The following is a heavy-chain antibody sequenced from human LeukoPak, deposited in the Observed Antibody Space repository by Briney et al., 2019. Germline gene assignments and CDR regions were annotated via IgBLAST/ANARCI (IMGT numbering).Heavy chain of an antibody. Sequence: GGSLRLSCAASGFTFSSYWMNWVRQAPGKGLEWVANINGDGRDKYYVGSVRGRFTISRDNADNALYLQMNSPRGDDTALYYCARGIDSAIDWWGQGTLVTVSS. D-gene: IGHD3-9*01. CDR1: GFTFSSYW. CDR3: ARGIDSAIDW. J-gene: IGHJ4*02. CDR2: INGDGRDK. V-gene: IGHV3-7*01.